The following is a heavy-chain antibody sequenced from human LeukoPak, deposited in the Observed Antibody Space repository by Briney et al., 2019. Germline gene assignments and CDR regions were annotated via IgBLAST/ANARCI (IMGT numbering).Heavy chain of an antibody. V-gene: IGHV1-3*03. J-gene: IGHJ4*02. CDR2: ISPDNGNA. CDR1: GYSFTSQD. D-gene: IGHD2-2*02. Sequence: GASVTVSCKTSGYSFTSQDMHWVRQAPGQRLEWVGCISPDNGNAQYSQGFQGRVTITRDTSANTAYMELSSLRSEDMAVYYCTLYNYWGQGTLVTVSS. CDR3: TLYNY.